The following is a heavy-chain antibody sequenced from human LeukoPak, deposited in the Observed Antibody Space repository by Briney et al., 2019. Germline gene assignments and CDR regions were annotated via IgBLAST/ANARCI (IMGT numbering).Heavy chain of an antibody. Sequence: SETLSLTCAVYGGSFSGYYWSWIRQPPGKGLEWIGEINHNGSTNYNPSLKSRVTISVDTSKNQFSLKLSSVTAADTAVYYCARAGVVPAARGDYWGQGTLVTVSS. J-gene: IGHJ4*02. CDR1: GGSFSGYY. CDR3: ARAGVVPAARGDY. D-gene: IGHD2-2*01. V-gene: IGHV4-34*01. CDR2: INHNGST.